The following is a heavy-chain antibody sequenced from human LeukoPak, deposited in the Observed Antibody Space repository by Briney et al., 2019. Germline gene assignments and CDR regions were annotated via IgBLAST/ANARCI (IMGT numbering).Heavy chain of an antibody. J-gene: IGHJ4*02. Sequence: PGGSLRLSCAASGFTFSNAWMSWVRQAPGKGLEWVSGISWNSGSIGYADSVKGRFTISRDNSKNTLYLQMNSLRAEDTAVYYCAKEWELLIGYWGQGTLVTVSS. CDR3: AKEWELLIGY. CDR1: GFTFSNAW. CDR2: ISWNSGSI. D-gene: IGHD1-26*01. V-gene: IGHV3-23*01.